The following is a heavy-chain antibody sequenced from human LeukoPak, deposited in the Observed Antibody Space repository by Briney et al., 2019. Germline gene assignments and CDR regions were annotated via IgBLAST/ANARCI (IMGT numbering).Heavy chain of an antibody. CDR1: GFTFSDYY. V-gene: IGHV3-11*03. CDR2: ISGSSSYI. D-gene: IGHD5-18*01. CDR3: GRSRLGYAYVY. J-gene: IGHJ4*02. Sequence: PGGSLRLSCAASGFTFSDYYMNWIRQAPGEELEWVSSISGSSSYISYAGSVKVRYTICRDNAKSLLYLQMNSLRAEDTAVYYCGRSRLGYAYVYWGQGTLVTVSS.